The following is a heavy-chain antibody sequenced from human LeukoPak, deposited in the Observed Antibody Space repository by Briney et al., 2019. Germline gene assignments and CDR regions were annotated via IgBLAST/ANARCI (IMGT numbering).Heavy chain of an antibody. J-gene: IGHJ4*02. Sequence: PGTSLRLSCAASGFTFSSYSMNWVRQAPGKGLEWVSSISSSSYIYYADSVKGRFTISRDNAKNSLYLQMNSLRAEDTAVYYCARDSAEDYYDSSGYYYAWGQGTLVTVSS. CDR1: GFTFSSYS. CDR2: ISSSSYI. CDR3: ARDSAEDYYDSSGYYYA. V-gene: IGHV3-21*01. D-gene: IGHD3-22*01.